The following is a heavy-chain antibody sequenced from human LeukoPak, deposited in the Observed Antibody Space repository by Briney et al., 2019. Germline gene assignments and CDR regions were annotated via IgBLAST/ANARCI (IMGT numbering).Heavy chain of an antibody. V-gene: IGHV4-30-4*08. CDR2: IYYSGST. CDR1: GGSISSGDYY. Sequence: SQTLSLTCTVSGGSISSGDYYWSWIRQPPGKGLEWIGYIYYSGSTYYNPSLKSRLTISVDTSKNQFSLKLSSVTAAETAVNYCPSDSPRGGVPSNYYYYYCMDGWRKRSTVTVCS. J-gene: IGHJ6*03. D-gene: IGHD3-16*01. CDR3: PSDSPRGGVPSNYYYYYCMDG.